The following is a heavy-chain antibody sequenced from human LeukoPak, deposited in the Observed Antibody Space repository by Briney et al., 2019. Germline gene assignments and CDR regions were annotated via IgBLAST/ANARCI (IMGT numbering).Heavy chain of an antibody. Sequence: PGGSLRLSCAASGFSFSSYWMSWVRQAPGKGPEWVANIRQDGSEKYYVDSVKGRFTISRDNAKNSLYLEMNSLRAEDTAVCYCARDKIVGATRFDYWGQGTLVTVSS. CDR2: IRQDGSEK. V-gene: IGHV3-7*01. CDR3: ARDKIVGATRFDY. J-gene: IGHJ4*02. D-gene: IGHD1-26*01. CDR1: GFSFSSYW.